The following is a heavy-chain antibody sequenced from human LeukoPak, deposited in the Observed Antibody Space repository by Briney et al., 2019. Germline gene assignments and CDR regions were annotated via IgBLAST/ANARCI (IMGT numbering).Heavy chain of an antibody. J-gene: IGHJ4*02. CDR3: AREAGYNRYYDFWSGPRWYFDY. D-gene: IGHD3-3*01. CDR2: ISYDGNNK. Sequence: GRSLRLSCAASGFTFSYYDLNWVRQAPGKGLEWVAVISYDGNNKLYADSVKGRFTISRDNSNNTLYLHMNSLTTEDTAVYYCAREAGYNRYYDFWSGPRWYFDYWGQGTLVTVSS. CDR1: GFTFSYYD. V-gene: IGHV3-30-3*01.